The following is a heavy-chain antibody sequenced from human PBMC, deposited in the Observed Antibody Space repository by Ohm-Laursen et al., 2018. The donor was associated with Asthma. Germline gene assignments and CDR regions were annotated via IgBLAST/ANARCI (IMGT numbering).Heavy chain of an antibody. Sequence: SLRLSCSASGFTFRSYAMHWVRQAPGKGLEWVAVGGSYYDGGLKYYADSVNGRFTVSRDDSKNTLYLQMNSLRAEDTAVYYCAKMLDYYDSSGSSDIWGQGTMVTVSS. D-gene: IGHD3-22*01. CDR3: AKMLDYYDSSGSSDI. CDR1: GFTFRSYA. V-gene: IGHV3-30-3*02. CDR2: GGSYYDGGLK. J-gene: IGHJ3*02.